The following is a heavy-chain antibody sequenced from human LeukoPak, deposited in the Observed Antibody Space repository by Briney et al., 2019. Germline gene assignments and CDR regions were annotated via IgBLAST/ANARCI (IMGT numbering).Heavy chain of an antibody. D-gene: IGHD4-17*01. CDR1: GFTFSRYS. J-gene: IGHJ4*02. V-gene: IGHV3-48*01. CDR3: ARDSYGDYLPDY. CDR2: ISSGSDSM. Sequence: PGGSLRLSCAASGFTFSRYSMNWVRQAPGKGLEWASYISSGSDSMHYADSVKGRFTISRDNAKNSLYVQMNSLRVEDTAVYYCARDSYGDYLPDYWGQGTLVTVSS.